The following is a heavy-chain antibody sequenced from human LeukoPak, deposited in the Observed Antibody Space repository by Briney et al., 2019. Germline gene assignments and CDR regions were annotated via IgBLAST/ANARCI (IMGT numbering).Heavy chain of an antibody. CDR3: VSLRVDTPFVGQNAFDI. CDR2: LGSSGRTV. D-gene: IGHD5-18*01. CDR1: GFTLTSYS. V-gene: IGHV3-48*01. J-gene: IGHJ3*02. Sequence: GESLRLSCAASGFTLTSYSMNWVRQAPGKGLEWVSYLGSSGRTVDYADPVKGRFTVSRDSAKNSLLLQMNNLRVEDTGLYLCVSLRVDTPFVGQNAFDIWGQGTMVTVSS.